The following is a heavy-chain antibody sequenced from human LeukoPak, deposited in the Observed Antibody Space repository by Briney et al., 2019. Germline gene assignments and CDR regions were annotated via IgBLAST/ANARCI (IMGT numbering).Heavy chain of an antibody. V-gene: IGHV3-7*01. CDR1: GFTFSSYW. CDR2: IKQDGSEK. CDR3: AREAPPDDTVVSSPDY. D-gene: IGHD4-23*01. Sequence: GGSLRLSCAASGFTFSSYWMSWVRQAPGKGLEWVANIKQDGSEKYYVDSVKGRFTISRDNAKNSLYLQLNSLRAEDTAVYYCAREAPPDDTVVSSPDYWGQGTLVTVSS. J-gene: IGHJ4*02.